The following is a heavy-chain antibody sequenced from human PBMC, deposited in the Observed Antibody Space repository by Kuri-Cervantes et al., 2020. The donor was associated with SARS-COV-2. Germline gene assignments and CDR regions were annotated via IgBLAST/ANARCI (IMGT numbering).Heavy chain of an antibody. CDR1: GGSISSSSYY. V-gene: IGHV4-61*01. CDR2: IYYSGGT. D-gene: IGHD3-3*01. J-gene: IGHJ6*04. CDR3: ARDRYDQMDV. Sequence: SETLSLTCTVSGGSISSSSYYWSWIRQPPGKGLEWIGYIYYSGGTNYNPSLKSRVTISVDTSKNQFSLKLSSVTAADTAVYYCARDRYDQMDVWGKGTTVTVSS.